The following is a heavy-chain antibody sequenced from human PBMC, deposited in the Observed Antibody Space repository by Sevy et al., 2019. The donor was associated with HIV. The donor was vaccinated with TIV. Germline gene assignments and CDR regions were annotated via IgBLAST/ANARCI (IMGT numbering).Heavy chain of an antibody. CDR1: GFTFGDYA. Sequence: GGSLRLSCTASGFTFGDYAMSWFRQAPGKGLEWVGFIRSKAYGGTTEYAASVEGRFTISRHDSKSIAYLKMNSLKTAETAVSYCTLLVVVALGFDSWGQGTLVTVSS. D-gene: IGHD2-15*01. CDR2: IRSKAYGGTT. J-gene: IGHJ5*01. V-gene: IGHV3-49*03. CDR3: TLLVVVALGFDS.